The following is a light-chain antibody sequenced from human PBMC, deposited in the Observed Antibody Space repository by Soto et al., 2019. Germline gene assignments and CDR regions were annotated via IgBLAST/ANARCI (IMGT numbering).Light chain of an antibody. J-gene: IGKJ4*02. Sequence: DIQMTQSPSTLSASVGDSVTITCRASQSISSRLAWYQQKPGKAPKLLIYKASSLESGVPSIFSGSGSGTEFTLTISSLQPDDFATYYCQQYSSYPLTFGGGTKVEIK. V-gene: IGKV1-5*03. CDR2: KAS. CDR3: QQYSSYPLT. CDR1: QSISSR.